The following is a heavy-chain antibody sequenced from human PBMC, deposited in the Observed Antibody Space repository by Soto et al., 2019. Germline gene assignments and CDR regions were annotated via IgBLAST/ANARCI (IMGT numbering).Heavy chain of an antibody. J-gene: IGHJ4*02. CDR3: VHTSGGGNSGCFDH. D-gene: IGHD2-21*02. CDR1: GFSLSTSRVG. Sequence: QITLKESGPTLVKPTQPLTLTCTFSGFSLSTSRVGVGWIRQPPGKALEWLALIYWDDDKRYSPSLKSRLTITKDTSKNQVVHTMTNTDPVDTATYCCVHTSGGGNSGCFDHWGQGTLVTVSS. V-gene: IGHV2-5*02. CDR2: IYWDDDK.